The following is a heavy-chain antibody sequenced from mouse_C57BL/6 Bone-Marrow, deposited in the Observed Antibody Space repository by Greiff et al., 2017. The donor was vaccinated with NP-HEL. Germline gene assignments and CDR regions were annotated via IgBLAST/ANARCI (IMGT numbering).Heavy chain of an antibody. Sequence: EVHLVESGGDLVKPGGSLKLSCAASGFTFRSYGMSWVRQTPDKRLGWVATISSGGSYTYSPVSVRGRFTISRANANNTLCLQMSSRKSEYTAMYYCARPGPIYYYVSRAWFAYWGQGTLVTVSA. CDR1: GFTFRSYG. CDR3: ARPGPIYYYVSRAWFAY. V-gene: IGHV5-6*01. D-gene: IGHD1-1*01. J-gene: IGHJ3*01. CDR2: ISSGGSYT.